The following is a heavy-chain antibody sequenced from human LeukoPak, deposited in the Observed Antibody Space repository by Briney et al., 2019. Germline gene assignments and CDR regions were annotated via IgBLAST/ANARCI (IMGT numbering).Heavy chain of an antibody. CDR1: GGSISSGSYY. CDR3: AGGGEAGDYVVSHY. V-gene: IGHV4-61*02. J-gene: IGHJ4*02. CDR2: IYTSGST. Sequence: PSQTLSLTCTVSGGSISSGSYYWSWIRQPAGKGLEWIGRIYTSGSTNYNPSLKSRVTISVDTSKNQFSLKLSFVTAADTAVYYCAGGGEAGDYVVSHYWGQGTLVTVSS. D-gene: IGHD4-17*01.